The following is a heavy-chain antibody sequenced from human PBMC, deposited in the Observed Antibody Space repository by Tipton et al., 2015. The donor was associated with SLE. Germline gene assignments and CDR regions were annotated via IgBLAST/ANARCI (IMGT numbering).Heavy chain of an antibody. CDR1: GDSVSSDKW. D-gene: IGHD1-20*01. CDR2: IHRRGST. J-gene: IGHJ4*02. V-gene: IGHV4-4*02. CDR3: ASGNNWNGPGEFDS. Sequence: TLSLTCDVSGDSVSSDKWWSWVRQSPGKGLEWIGEIHRRGSTNYNPSVKSRVTISLDRSKNQISLRLSSVTAADTAVYYCASGNNWNGPGEFDSWGRGTQVSVSS.